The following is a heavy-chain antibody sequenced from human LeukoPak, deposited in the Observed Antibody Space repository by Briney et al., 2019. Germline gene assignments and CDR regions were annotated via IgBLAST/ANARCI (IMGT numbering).Heavy chain of an antibody. CDR1: GGSFSNYF. D-gene: IGHD3-16*01. CDR3: THGAGWLIDY. J-gene: IGHJ4*02. Sequence: PSETQSLTCTVSGGSFSNYFRGWVRQPPGRGLEWIGYVHNSGSTTYNPSLKSRGTIVLDTSRNQCSLRLSSVTAADPAVYYCTHGAGWLIDYWGQGILVSVSS. V-gene: IGHV4-59*03. CDR2: VHNSGST.